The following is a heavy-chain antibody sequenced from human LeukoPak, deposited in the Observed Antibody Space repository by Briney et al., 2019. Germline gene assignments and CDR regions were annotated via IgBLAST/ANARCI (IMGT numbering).Heavy chain of an antibody. CDR2: ISYDGSNK. J-gene: IGHJ3*02. V-gene: IGHV3-30*04. CDR1: GFTFSSYA. D-gene: IGHD1-20*01. CDR3: AREGGGTPESPVLSGTPSRGAFDI. Sequence: GSLRLSCAASGFTFSSYAMHWVRQAPGKGLEWVAVISYDGSNKYYADSVKGRFTISRDNSKNTLYLQMNSLRAEDTAVYYCAREGGGTPESPVLSGTPSRGAFDIWGQGTMVTVSS.